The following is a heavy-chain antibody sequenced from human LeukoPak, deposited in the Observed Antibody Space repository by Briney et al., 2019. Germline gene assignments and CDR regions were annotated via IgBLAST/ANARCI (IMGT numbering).Heavy chain of an antibody. CDR3: AKSRGSGSSMARGVNFDC. CDR1: GFTFSDYA. CDR2: LSDGGSIT. Sequence: GGTLRLSCAASGFTFSDYAMSWVRQAPGKGLEWVSTLSDGGSITYYADSVKGRFTISRDNSKNTLFLQMNSLRAEDTAVYYCAKSRGSGSSMARGVNFDCWGQGTLVTVSS. J-gene: IGHJ4*02. V-gene: IGHV3-23*01. D-gene: IGHD3-10*01.